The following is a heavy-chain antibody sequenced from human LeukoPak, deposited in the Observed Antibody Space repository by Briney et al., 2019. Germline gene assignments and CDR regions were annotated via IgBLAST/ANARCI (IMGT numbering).Heavy chain of an antibody. V-gene: IGHV4-59*08. J-gene: IGHJ6*02. Sequence: SETLSLTCTVSGGSISSYYWSWIRQPPGKGLEWIGYIYYSGSTNYNPSLKSRVTISVDTSKNQFSLKLSSVTAADTAVYYCARLGIAVAGTDYYYYGMDVWGQGTTVTVSS. D-gene: IGHD6-19*01. CDR1: GGSISSYY. CDR3: ARLGIAVAGTDYYYYGMDV. CDR2: IYYSGST.